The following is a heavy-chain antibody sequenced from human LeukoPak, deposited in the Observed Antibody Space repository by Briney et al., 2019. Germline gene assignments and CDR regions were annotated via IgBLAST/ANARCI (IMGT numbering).Heavy chain of an antibody. CDR1: GYSFTSYA. CDR3: ARDSGSGNNDY. Sequence: ASVKVSCKASGYSFTSYAIHWVRQAPGQRLEWMGWISAGNGNTKYSQNFQGRVTFISNTSATTAFMELSSLRSEDAAVYYCARDSGSGNNDYWGQGTLVTVSS. J-gene: IGHJ4*02. CDR2: ISAGNGNT. D-gene: IGHD1-26*01. V-gene: IGHV1-3*01.